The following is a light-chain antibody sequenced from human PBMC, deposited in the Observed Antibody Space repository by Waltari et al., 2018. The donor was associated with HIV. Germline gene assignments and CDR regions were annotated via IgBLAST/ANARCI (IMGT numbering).Light chain of an antibody. CDR1: QNIRHY. V-gene: IGKV1-39*01. Sequence: DIQMTQSPSSLSASVGDRVTISCRASQNIRHYLNWFQHKPGKAPNLLIYAASNLQSGVPSQFGGGGSGTEFTLTISNLQPEDSATYYCQQSYSAPQTFGQGTKVEIK. CDR3: QQSYSAPQT. CDR2: AAS. J-gene: IGKJ1*01.